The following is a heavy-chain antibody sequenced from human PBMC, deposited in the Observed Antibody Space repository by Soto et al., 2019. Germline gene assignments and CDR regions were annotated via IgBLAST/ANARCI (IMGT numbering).Heavy chain of an antibody. Sequence: QVQLQESGPGLVKPSETLSLTCTVSGGSISSYYWSWIRQPPGKGLEWIGYIYYSGSTNYNPSLKSRVTISVDTSKNQFSLKLSSVTAADTAVYYCARAANYYDSSRLGYWGQGTLVTVSS. CDR2: IYYSGST. V-gene: IGHV4-59*01. J-gene: IGHJ4*02. CDR3: ARAANYYDSSRLGY. D-gene: IGHD3-22*01. CDR1: GGSISSYY.